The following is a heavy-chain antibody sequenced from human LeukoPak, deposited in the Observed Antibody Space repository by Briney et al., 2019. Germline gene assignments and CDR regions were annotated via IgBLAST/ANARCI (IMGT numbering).Heavy chain of an antibody. CDR3: AKDSSGWSNLDY. V-gene: IGHV3-30*02. CDR2: IRYDGSNK. J-gene: IGHJ4*02. D-gene: IGHD6-19*01. CDR1: GLTFSSYG. Sequence: GGSLRLSCAASGLTFSSYGMHWVRQAPGKGLEWVAYIRYDGSNKYYADSVKGRFTISRDNSKNTLYVQMNSLRAEDTAVYYCAKDSSGWSNLDYWGQGTLVTVSS.